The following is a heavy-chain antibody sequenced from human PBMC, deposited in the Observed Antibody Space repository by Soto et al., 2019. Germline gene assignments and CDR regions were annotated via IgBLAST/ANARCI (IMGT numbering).Heavy chain of an antibody. D-gene: IGHD6-6*01. CDR2: ISSSSRYI. V-gene: IGHV3-21*01. Sequence: EVQLVESGGGLVKPGGSLRLSCAASGFTFSSYSMNWVRQAPGKGMDWVSTISSSSRYIYYAVSVKGRFTRSRDNAKHSRYLQMNSLRAEDSAVSYCAIDLLSSSARYFDDWGQGTLVTGSS. J-gene: IGHJ4*02. CDR3: AIDLLSSSARYFDD. CDR1: GFTFSSYS.